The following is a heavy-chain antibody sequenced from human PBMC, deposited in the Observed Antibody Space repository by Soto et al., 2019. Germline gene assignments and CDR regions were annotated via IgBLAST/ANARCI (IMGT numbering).Heavy chain of an antibody. Sequence: SETLSLTCTVSGGSISSSSYYWVWIRQPPGKGLEWIGSIYYSGSTYYNPSLKSRVTISVDTSKNQFSLKLSSVTAADTAVYYCARRTRGYSGYDGYWGQGTLVTVS. V-gene: IGHV4-39*01. D-gene: IGHD5-12*01. CDR2: IYYSGST. CDR1: GGSISSSSYY. CDR3: ARRTRGYSGYDGY. J-gene: IGHJ4*02.